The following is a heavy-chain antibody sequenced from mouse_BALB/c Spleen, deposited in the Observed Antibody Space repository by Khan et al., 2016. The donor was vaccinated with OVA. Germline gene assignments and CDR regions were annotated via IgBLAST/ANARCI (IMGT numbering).Heavy chain of an antibody. CDR2: IWSAGST. Sequence: QVQLQQSGPGLVQPSQSLSITCTVSGFSLSNYSVHWVRQSPGKGLEWLGVIWSAGSTAYNAAFISRLTISKDNSTSQVFFKMNSLQPNDTAIYYCARRGYDYGRGALFAYWGQGTLVTVSA. CDR3: ARRGYDYGRGALFAY. J-gene: IGHJ3*01. D-gene: IGHD2-4*01. V-gene: IGHV2-2*02. CDR1: GFSLSNYS.